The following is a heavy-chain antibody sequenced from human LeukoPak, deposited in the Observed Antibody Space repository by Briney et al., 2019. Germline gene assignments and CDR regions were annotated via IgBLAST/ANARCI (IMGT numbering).Heavy chain of an antibody. CDR1: GDTFSNHP. CDR2: IVPIFNSL. CDR3: AKDRGYSRELDY. D-gene: IGHD3-10*01. Sequence: SVKVSCKASGDTFSNHPINWVRQAPGQGLEWLGMIVPIFNSLKYAEKFQGRLTITADKATTTAYLELSSLESDDTAVYYCAKDRGYSRELDYWGQGTLVTVSS. V-gene: IGHV1-69*06. J-gene: IGHJ4*02.